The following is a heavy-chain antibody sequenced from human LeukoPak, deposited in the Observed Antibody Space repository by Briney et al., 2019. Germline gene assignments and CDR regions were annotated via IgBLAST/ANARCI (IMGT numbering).Heavy chain of an antibody. V-gene: IGHV4-4*02. CDR2: IYHSGST. CDR3: ARGTTGLRYQLLYYFDY. D-gene: IGHD2-2*01. Sequence: SETLSLTCAVSGGSISSSNWWSWVRQPPGKGLEWIGEIYHSGSTNYNPSFKSRVTISVDKSKNQFSLKLSSVTAADTAVYYCARGTTGLRYQLLYYFDYWGQGTLVTVSS. J-gene: IGHJ4*02. CDR1: GGSISSSNW.